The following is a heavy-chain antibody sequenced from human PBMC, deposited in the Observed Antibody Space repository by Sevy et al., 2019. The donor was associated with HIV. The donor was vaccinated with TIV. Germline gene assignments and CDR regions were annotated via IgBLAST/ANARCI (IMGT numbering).Heavy chain of an antibody. Sequence: GGSLRLSCAASGFTFSSHGMHWVRQAPGKGLEWVAVISYDGSQKYYADSIKGRFTISRDSLKNTLYLQMNSLRAEDTAVYYCARLHPHIAAARAMDVWGQGTTVTVSS. CDR3: ARLHPHIAAARAMDV. V-gene: IGHV3-30*03. J-gene: IGHJ6*02. D-gene: IGHD6-13*01. CDR1: GFTFSSHG. CDR2: ISYDGSQK.